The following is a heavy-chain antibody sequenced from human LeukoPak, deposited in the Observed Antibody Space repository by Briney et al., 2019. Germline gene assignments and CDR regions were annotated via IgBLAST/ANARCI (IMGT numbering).Heavy chain of an antibody. Sequence: PGGSLRLSCAASGFTFDTYAMAWVRQAPGKGLQWDSTVSGHADTTYYAESVNGQFTISRDNSKNTVYLQMNSLRVDDTAVYYCAREYGYTPYYFDYWGQGTLVTVSS. CDR2: VSGHADTT. D-gene: IGHD1-1*01. V-gene: IGHV3-23*01. CDR3: AREYGYTPYYFDY. CDR1: GFTFDTYA. J-gene: IGHJ4*01.